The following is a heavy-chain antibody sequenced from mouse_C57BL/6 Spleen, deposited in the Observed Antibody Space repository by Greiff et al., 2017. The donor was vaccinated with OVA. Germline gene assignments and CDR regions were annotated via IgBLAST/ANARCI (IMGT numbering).Heavy chain of an antibody. Sequence: VQLQQPGAELVMPGASVKLSCKASGYTFTSYWMHWVKQRPGQGLEWIGAIDPSDSYTNYNQKFKGKSTLTVDKSSSTAYMQLSSLTSEDSAVYYCARLWGSSSWLAYWGQGTLVTVSA. D-gene: IGHD1-1*01. J-gene: IGHJ3*01. CDR1: GYTFTSYW. CDR2: IDPSDSYT. CDR3: ARLWGSSSWLAY. V-gene: IGHV1-69*01.